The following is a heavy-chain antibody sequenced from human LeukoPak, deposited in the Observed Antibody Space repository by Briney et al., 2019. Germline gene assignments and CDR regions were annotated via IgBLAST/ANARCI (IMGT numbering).Heavy chain of an antibody. D-gene: IGHD5-24*01. V-gene: IGHV3-7*05. CDR1: GFIFSKYW. J-gene: IGHJ4*02. CDR3: ARRERWLQSDD. Sequence: GGSLRLSCAASGFIFSKYWMSWVRQAPGKGLEWLANIKQDGSEKYYVDSVKGRFTISRDNAKNSLYLQMNSLRAEDTVVYYCARRERWLQSDDWGQGTLVTVSS. CDR2: IKQDGSEK.